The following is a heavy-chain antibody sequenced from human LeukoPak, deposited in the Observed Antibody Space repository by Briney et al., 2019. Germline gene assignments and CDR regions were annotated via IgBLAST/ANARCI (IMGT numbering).Heavy chain of an antibody. CDR1: GFTFDDYA. J-gene: IGHJ6*03. CDR3: AKDKGSGSYYKGYYYYYMDV. V-gene: IGHV3-9*01. CDR2: ISWNSGSI. D-gene: IGHD3-10*01. Sequence: GRSLRLSCAASGFTFDDYAMHWVRQAPGKGLAWVSGISWNSGSIGYADSVKGRFTISRDNAKNSLYLQMNSLRAEDTALYYCAKDKGSGSYYKGYYYYYMDVWGKGTTVTVSS.